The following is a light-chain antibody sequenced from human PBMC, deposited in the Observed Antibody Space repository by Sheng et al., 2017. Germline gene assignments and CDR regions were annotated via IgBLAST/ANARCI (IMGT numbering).Light chain of an antibody. J-gene: IGKJ4*01. CDR3: QQSYTTLT. CDR1: QRVSRY. CDR2: AVS. V-gene: IGKV1-39*01. Sequence: DIQLTQSPSSLSASVGDSVTITCRASQRVSRYLNWYQHKPGKAPKLLISAVSNLQSGVPSRFSGSGSETDFTLTIGSLQPEDFATYYCQQSYTTLTFGGGPKVEIK.